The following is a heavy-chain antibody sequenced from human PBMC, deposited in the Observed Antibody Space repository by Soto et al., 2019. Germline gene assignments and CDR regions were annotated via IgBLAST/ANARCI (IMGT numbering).Heavy chain of an antibody. CDR1: GYTFTSYG. Sequence: ASVKVSCKASGYTFTSYGISWVRQAPGQGLEWMGWISAYNGNTNYAQKLQGRVTMTTDTSARTAYMELSSLRSEDTAVYYCARATDKLITIYYGMDVWGQGTTVTVSS. J-gene: IGHJ6*02. CDR3: ARATDKLITIYYGMDV. V-gene: IGHV1-18*04. D-gene: IGHD3-3*01. CDR2: ISAYNGNT.